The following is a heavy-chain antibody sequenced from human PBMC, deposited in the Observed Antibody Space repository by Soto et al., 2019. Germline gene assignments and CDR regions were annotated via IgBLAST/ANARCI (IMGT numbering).Heavy chain of an antibody. D-gene: IGHD2-15*01. CDR3: VVAAQPYYFDY. J-gene: IGHJ4*02. Sequence: EASVKVSCKASGYTFTNSGISWVRQAPGQGLEWMGWISTDNGNTNYAQHLQGRVTMTTDTSTSTAYMELRSLRSDDTAVYYCVVAAQPYYFDYWGQGTLVTVSS. CDR1: GYTFTNSG. V-gene: IGHV1-18*01. CDR2: ISTDNGNT.